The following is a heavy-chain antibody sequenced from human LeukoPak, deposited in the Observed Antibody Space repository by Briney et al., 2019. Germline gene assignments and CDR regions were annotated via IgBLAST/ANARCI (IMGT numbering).Heavy chain of an antibody. CDR3: ARVPPLIVVVPAAHNDAFDI. CDR1: GGSISSGSYY. CDR2: IYTSWST. D-gene: IGHD2-2*01. J-gene: IGHJ3*02. V-gene: IGHV4-61*02. Sequence: SETLSLTCTASGGSISSGSYYWSWIRQPAGKGLEWIGRIYTSWSTNYNPYLKNRVTISVDTSKNQLSLKLSSVTVADTALYYCARVPPLIVVVPAAHNDAFDIWGQGTMVTVSS.